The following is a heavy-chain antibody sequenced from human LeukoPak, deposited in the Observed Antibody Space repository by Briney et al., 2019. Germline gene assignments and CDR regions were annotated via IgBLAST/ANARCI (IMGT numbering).Heavy chain of an antibody. CDR2: ISSSSSYI. D-gene: IGHD1-26*01. Sequence: PGGSLRLSCAASGFTFSSYSMNWVRQAPGKGLEWVSSISSSSSYIYYADSMKGRFTISRDNAKNSLYLQMNSLRAEDTAVYYCLGGAEVFGVWGQGTLVTVSS. CDR1: GFTFSSYS. J-gene: IGHJ4*02. CDR3: LGGAEVFGV. V-gene: IGHV3-21*01.